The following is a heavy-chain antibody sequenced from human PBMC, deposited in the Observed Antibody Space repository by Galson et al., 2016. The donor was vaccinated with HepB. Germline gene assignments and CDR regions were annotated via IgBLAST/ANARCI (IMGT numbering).Heavy chain of an antibody. CDR1: MSTFSGSA. CDR3: SVTTMTLFDY. V-gene: IGHV3-73*01. J-gene: IGHJ4*02. CDR2: IRDKGDDYAT. D-gene: IGHD4-17*01. Sequence: SLRLSCAASMSTFSGSAVHWFRQSPGKGLEWIGRIRDKGDDYATVYGASLKDRSTFSIDDSKETAYLHMTSLKTDDTAVYYCSVTTMTLFDYWGRGTLVTVSS.